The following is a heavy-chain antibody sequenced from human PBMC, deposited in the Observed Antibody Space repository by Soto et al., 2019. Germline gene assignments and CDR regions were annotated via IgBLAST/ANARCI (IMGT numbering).Heavy chain of an antibody. J-gene: IGHJ4*03. Sequence: GGSLRLSCAASGFTFSSYAMHWVRQAPGKGLEWVAVISYDGSNKYYADSVKGRFTISRDNSKNTLYLQMNSLRAEDRAVYYGASDGNGNFDFWGQGTMVTVSS. V-gene: IGHV3-30-3*01. D-gene: IGHD2-8*01. CDR2: ISYDGSNK. CDR1: GFTFSSYA. CDR3: ASDGNGNFDF.